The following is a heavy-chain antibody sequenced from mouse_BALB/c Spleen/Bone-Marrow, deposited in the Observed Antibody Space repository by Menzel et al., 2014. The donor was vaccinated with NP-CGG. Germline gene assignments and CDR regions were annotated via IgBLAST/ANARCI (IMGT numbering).Heavy chain of an antibody. Sequence: EVMLVESGGGLVQPGGSLKLSCAASGFTFSSYGMSWVRQNIDKRLELVATIKSNGGSTYYPDRVKGRFSISRDNAKNTLYLQMSSLKSEDTAMYYCTSLSSMITAAWFAYWGQGTLVTISA. CDR1: GFTFSSYG. D-gene: IGHD2-4*01. J-gene: IGHJ3*01. CDR3: TSLSSMITAAWFAY. CDR2: IKSNGGST. V-gene: IGHV5-6-3*01.